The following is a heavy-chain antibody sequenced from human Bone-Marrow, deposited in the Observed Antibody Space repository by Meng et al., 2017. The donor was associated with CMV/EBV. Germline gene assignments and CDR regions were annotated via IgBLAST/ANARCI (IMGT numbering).Heavy chain of an antibody. V-gene: IGHV3-21*04. CDR2: ISGGGDTI. CDR1: GFTFNTHS. D-gene: IGHD3-3*01. J-gene: IGHJ6*02. Sequence: GALKISCAASGFTFNTHSMNWVRQAPGKGLEWISSISGGGDTIYYADSVYGRFTISRDNAENSLYLQMNSLRAEDTAIYYCARAMLPFRLRFVTYGMDVWGHGTTVTVSS. CDR3: ARAMLPFRLRFVTYGMDV.